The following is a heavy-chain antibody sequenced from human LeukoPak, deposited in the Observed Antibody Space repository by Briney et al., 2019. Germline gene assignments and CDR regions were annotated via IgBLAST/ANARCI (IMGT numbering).Heavy chain of an antibody. CDR3: ARDPGYLQPDY. V-gene: IGHV1-2*02. J-gene: IGHJ4*02. CDR1: GYSFTTYW. Sequence: ASVTVSCKASGYSFTTYWIHWVRPAPGQGLEWMGCMNPDSGVTGYAQTFQGRVTMTRDASINTAYMHLSSLRPDDTAVYFCARDPGYLQPDYWGQGTLVTVPS. CDR2: MNPDSGVT. D-gene: IGHD1-1*01.